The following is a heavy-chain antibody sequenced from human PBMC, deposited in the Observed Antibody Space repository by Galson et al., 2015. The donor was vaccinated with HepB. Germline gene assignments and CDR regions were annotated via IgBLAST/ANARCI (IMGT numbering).Heavy chain of an antibody. J-gene: IGHJ4*02. D-gene: IGHD1-26*01. V-gene: IGHV3-74*01. Sequence: SLRLSCAASGFTFSSYWMHWVRQVPGKGLVWVSRINSDGSSTTYADSVKGRFTISRDNAKNTLYLQMNSLRVEDTAVYYCAREEVGATTTFRRYFDYRGQGTLVTVSS. CDR3: AREEVGATTTFRRYFDY. CDR1: GFTFSSYW. CDR2: INSDGSST.